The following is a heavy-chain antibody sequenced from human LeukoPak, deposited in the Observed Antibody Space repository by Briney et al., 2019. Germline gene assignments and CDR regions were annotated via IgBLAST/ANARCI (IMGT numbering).Heavy chain of an antibody. CDR1: VGSIGTYY. J-gene: IGHJ4*02. V-gene: IGHV4-59*01. CDR3: ARARVGVAGFFDS. Sequence: PSETLSLTCTVSVGSIGTYYWSLIRQPPGKELEWIGYIYYSGSTNYNPSLKGRATISVDTSRNQFSLKLSSVTTADTAVYYCARARVGVAGFFDSWGQGTLVTVSS. D-gene: IGHD6-19*01. CDR2: IYYSGST.